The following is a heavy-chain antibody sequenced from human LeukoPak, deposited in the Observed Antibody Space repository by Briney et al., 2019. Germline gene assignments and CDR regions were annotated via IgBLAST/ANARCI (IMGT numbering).Heavy chain of an antibody. D-gene: IGHD6-13*01. V-gene: IGHV1-46*01. CDR2: INPSGGTT. Sequence: ASVKVSCKASGYTFTGYYIHWVRQAPGQGLEWMGVINPSGGTTSYAQRFQGRVTMTRDTSTSTVYMELSSLRSEDTAVYYCARGTGIAAAVTSLFQYWGQGTLVTVSS. J-gene: IGHJ1*01. CDR3: ARGTGIAAAVTSLFQY. CDR1: GYTFTGYY.